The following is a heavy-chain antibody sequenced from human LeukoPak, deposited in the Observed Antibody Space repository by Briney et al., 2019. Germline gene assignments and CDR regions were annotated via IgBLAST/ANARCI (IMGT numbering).Heavy chain of an antibody. CDR1: GFTFSSYG. V-gene: IGHV3-30*02. J-gene: IGHJ4*02. Sequence: PGGSLRLSCAASGFTFSSYGMHWVRQAPGKGLEWVAFIRYDGSNKYYADSVKGRFTISRVNSKNTLYLQMNSLRAEDTAVYYCAKDGYSSGWSLYYFDYWGQGTLVTVSS. CDR3: AKDGYSSGWSLYYFDY. D-gene: IGHD6-19*01. CDR2: IRYDGSNK.